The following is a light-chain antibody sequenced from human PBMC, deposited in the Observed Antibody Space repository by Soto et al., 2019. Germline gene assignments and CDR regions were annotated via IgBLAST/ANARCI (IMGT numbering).Light chain of an antibody. J-gene: IGKJ1*01. CDR3: QQSYSTPPT. CDR1: HSVSSY. Sequence: DIQITQSPSSLSASVGDRVTITCRASHSVSSYLNFYQEKPGKSPKLLIYAASSLQSGVPSRFSGSGSGTDFTLTISSLKPEDFATYYCQQSYSTPPTFGQGTKVDI. V-gene: IGKV1-39*01. CDR2: AAS.